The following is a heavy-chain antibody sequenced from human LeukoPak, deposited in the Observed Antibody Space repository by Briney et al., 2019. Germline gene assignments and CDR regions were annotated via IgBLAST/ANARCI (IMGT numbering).Heavy chain of an antibody. CDR1: GFTFSSYA. CDR2: ISYDGSNK. J-gene: IGHJ4*02. V-gene: IGHV3-30*04. CDR3: ARGRRMTMVRGAQSFAY. D-gene: IGHD3-10*01. Sequence: PGGSLRLSCAASGFTFSSYAMHWVRQAPGKGLEWVAVISYDGSNKYYADSVKGRFTISRDNSKNTLYLQMNSLRAEDTAVYYCARGRRMTMVRGAQSFAYWGQGTLVTVSS.